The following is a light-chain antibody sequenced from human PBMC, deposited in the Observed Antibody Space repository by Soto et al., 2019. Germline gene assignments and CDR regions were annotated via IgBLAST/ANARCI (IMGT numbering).Light chain of an antibody. Sequence: DIQMTQSPSTLSGSVLDRVTITCRASQTICSWLAWYQQKPGKAPKLLIYKASTLKSGVPSGFSGSGSGTEFTLTISSLQTEDFATYYCQQQNSYPITFGQGTRLEIK. CDR3: QQQNSYPIT. J-gene: IGKJ5*01. CDR1: QTICSW. V-gene: IGKV1-5*03. CDR2: KAS.